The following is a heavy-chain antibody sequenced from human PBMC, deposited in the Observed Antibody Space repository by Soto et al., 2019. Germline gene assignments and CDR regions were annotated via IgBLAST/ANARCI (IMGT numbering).Heavy chain of an antibody. CDR3: AKDPHLRGGQLWLLTYFDS. V-gene: IGHV3-30*18. J-gene: IGHJ4*02. CDR2: ISYGGGSQ. Sequence: HPGGSLRLSCAASGLIFSNYAMHWVRQAPGKGLEWMAVISYGGGSQYYAESVKGRFSISRDNSKNMVFLELNNLGPEDTAMYYCAKDPHLRGGQLWLLTYFDSWGQGTPVPVS. D-gene: IGHD5-18*01. CDR1: GLIFSNYA.